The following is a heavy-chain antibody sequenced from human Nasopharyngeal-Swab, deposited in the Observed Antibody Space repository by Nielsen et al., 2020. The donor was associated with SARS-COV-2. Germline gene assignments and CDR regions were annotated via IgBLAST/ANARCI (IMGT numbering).Heavy chain of an antibody. D-gene: IGHD4-17*01. Sequence: GESLKISCAASGFTFSSYGMHWVRQAPGKGLEWVAVIWYDGSNKYYADSVKGRFTISRDNAKNSLYLQMNSLRDEDTAVYFCARDSGGDLYYYYGMDVWGQGTTVTVSS. CDR2: IWYDGSNK. J-gene: IGHJ6*02. V-gene: IGHV3-33*01. CDR1: GFTFSSYG. CDR3: ARDSGGDLYYYYGMDV.